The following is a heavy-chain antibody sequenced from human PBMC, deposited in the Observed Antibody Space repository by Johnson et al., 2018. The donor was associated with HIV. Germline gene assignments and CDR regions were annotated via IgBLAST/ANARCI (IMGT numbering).Heavy chain of an antibody. Sequence: QVLLLESGGGVVQPGGSLRLSCAASGFTFSRYGMHWVRQAPGKGLEWVAFIRSDGNNQYYADSVKGRFTISRDNSKNTLYLQMNSLRAEDMAVYYCAREGRRDAFDIWGQGTMVTVSS. CDR3: AREGRRDAFDI. V-gene: IGHV3-30*02. D-gene: IGHD1-26*01. CDR2: IRSDGNNQ. CDR1: GFTFSRYG. J-gene: IGHJ3*02.